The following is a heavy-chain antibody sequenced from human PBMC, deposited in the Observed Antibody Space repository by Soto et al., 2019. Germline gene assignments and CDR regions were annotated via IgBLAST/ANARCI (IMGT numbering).Heavy chain of an antibody. Sequence: PSETLSLTCAVYGGSFSGYSWTWLRQPPGKGLEWIGEINHSGTTDYNPALKSRVTMSVDTSKNQFSLRVTSVTAADTAVYYCARARFDSWSHIYYDLDVWGQGTTVTVSS. CDR3: ARARFDSWSHIYYDLDV. J-gene: IGHJ6*02. CDR2: INHSGTT. D-gene: IGHD3-3*01. V-gene: IGHV4-34*01. CDR1: GGSFSGYS.